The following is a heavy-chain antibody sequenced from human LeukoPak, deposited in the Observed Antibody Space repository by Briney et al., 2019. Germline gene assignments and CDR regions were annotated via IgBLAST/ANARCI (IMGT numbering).Heavy chain of an antibody. V-gene: IGHV3-7*01. J-gene: IGHJ4*02. Sequence: GGSLRLSCLGSDFIFTKYWMTWVRQAPGKGLEWVANIREDGNKDNYIDSVRGRFTISRDNAKNSLYLQMNSLRVEDTAIYYCVKVAKYYYGSETYYFFEHWGQGTPVTASS. CDR3: VKVAKYYYGSETYYFFEH. CDR1: DFIFTKYW. D-gene: IGHD3-10*01. CDR2: IREDGNKD.